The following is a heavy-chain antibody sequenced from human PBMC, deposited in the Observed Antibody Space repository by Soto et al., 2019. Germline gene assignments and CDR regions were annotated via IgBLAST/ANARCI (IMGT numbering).Heavy chain of an antibody. V-gene: IGHV3-30*19. CDR3: ARWGTTGGLDV. CDR1: GFTFRSDV. CDR2: TSYDGSDK. Sequence: ESGGGVVQPGTSLRVSCVGSGFTFRSDVIHWVRQAPGKGLEWVALTSYDGSDKYYDDSVRGRFTISRDNSRNTVDLQMDSLRLEDTALYYCARWGTTGGLDVWGQGTLVSV. J-gene: IGHJ1*01. D-gene: IGHD3-16*01.